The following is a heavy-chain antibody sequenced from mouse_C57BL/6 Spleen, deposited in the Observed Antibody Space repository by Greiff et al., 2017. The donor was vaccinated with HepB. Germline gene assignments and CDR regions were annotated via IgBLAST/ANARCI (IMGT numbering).Heavy chain of an antibody. CDR3: AIYDGYYGVYYAMDY. D-gene: IGHD2-3*01. Sequence: EVQLKQSGPELVKPGASVKISCKASGYSFTGYYMNWVKQSPEKSLEWIGEINPSTGGSTYNQKFKAKATLTVDKSSSTAYMQLKSLTSEDSAVYYCAIYDGYYGVYYAMDYWGQGTSVTVSS. CDR1: GYSFTGYY. CDR2: INPSTGGS. V-gene: IGHV1-42*01. J-gene: IGHJ4*01.